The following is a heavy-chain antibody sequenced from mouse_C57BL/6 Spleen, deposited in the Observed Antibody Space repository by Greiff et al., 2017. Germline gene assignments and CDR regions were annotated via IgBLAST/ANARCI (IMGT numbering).Heavy chain of an antibody. V-gene: IGHV3-6*01. Sequence: EVKVEESGPGLVKPSQSLSLTCSVTGYSITSGYYWNWIRQFPGNKLEWMGYISYDGSNNYNPSLKNRISITRDTSKNQFFLKLNSVTTEDTATYYCAREGVYYYGSSYDYAMDYWGQGTSVTVSS. J-gene: IGHJ4*01. D-gene: IGHD1-1*01. CDR3: AREGVYYYGSSYDYAMDY. CDR2: ISYDGSN. CDR1: GYSITSGYY.